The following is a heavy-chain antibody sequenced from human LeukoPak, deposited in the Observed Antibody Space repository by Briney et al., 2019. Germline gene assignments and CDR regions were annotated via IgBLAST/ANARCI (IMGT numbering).Heavy chain of an antibody. Sequence: PGGSLGLSCAASGFTFSSYEMNWVRQAPGKGLEWVSYISSSGSTIYYADSVKGRFTVSRDNSKNTLYLEMNSLRVEDTAVYYCAKGLGLADYYFGVDVWGKGTTVTVSS. D-gene: IGHD3/OR15-3a*01. CDR2: ISSSGSTI. CDR1: GFTFSSYE. CDR3: AKGLGLADYYFGVDV. J-gene: IGHJ6*04. V-gene: IGHV3-48*03.